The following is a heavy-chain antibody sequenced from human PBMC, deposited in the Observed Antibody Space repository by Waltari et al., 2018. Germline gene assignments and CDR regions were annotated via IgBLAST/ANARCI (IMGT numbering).Heavy chain of an antibody. J-gene: IGHJ4*02. D-gene: IGHD1-26*01. CDR1: GFTFSSYG. CDR3: AKDWSRGSYYGNYFDY. CDR2: ISYDGSNK. V-gene: IGHV3-30*18. Sequence: QVQLVESGGGVVQPGRSLRLSCAASGFTFSSYGMHWVRPAPGKGREWVAVISYDGSNKYYADSVKGRFTISRDNSKNTLYLQMNSLRAEDTAVYYCAKDWSRGSYYGNYFDYWGQGTLVTVSS.